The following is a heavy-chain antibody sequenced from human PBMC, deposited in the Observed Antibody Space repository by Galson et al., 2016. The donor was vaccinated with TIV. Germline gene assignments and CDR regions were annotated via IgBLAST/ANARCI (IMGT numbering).Heavy chain of an antibody. Sequence: SLRLSCAASGFSFGNHGMHWVRLAPGKGLEWLAGIWYDGSNIHYAESVKGRFIISRDNSKNTLYLQMNSLRVEDTAVYYCAREFRDYYFDYWGQGTLVTVSS. V-gene: IGHV3-33*01. CDR1: GFSFGNHG. CDR3: AREFRDYYFDY. CDR2: IWYDGSNI. J-gene: IGHJ4*02.